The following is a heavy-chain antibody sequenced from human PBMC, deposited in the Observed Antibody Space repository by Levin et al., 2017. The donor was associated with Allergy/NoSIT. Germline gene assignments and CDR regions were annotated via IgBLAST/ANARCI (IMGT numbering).Heavy chain of an antibody. CDR2: ISSSSSTI. D-gene: IGHD1-14*01. CDR1: ELTFSTYS. CDR3: ARWAGDRYPYAFDI. V-gene: IGHV3-48*02. Sequence: GGSLRLSCVASELTFSTYSMNWVRQAPGKGLEWISYISSSSSTIYYADSVKGRFTISRDNAKNSLYLQMNSLRDEDTAVYYCARWAGDRYPYAFDIWGQGTMVIVSS. J-gene: IGHJ3*02.